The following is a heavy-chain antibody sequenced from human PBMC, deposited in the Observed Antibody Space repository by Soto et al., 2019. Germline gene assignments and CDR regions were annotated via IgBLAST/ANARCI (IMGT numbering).Heavy chain of an antibody. CDR3: AKILGGGSYPNGGFDG. J-gene: IGHJ2*01. CDR1: GFTFSCCA. Sequence: EVQLLESGGGLVQPGGSLRLSCAASGFTFSCCARSWVRQAPGKGLGWVSTIHGGGDYTHYTDSVKGRFTISRANSRTTRYLKMNSPRAGDTAIYYWAKILGGGSYPNGGFDGWGGGTLVT. CDR2: IHGGGDYT. V-gene: IGHV3-23*01. D-gene: IGHD1-26*01.